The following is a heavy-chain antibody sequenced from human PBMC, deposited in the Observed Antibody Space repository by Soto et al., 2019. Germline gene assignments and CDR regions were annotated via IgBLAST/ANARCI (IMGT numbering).Heavy chain of an antibody. CDR2: IVVGSGNT. J-gene: IGHJ4*02. CDR1: GFTFTSSA. CDR3: AAELLPGIAVAGPSFDY. V-gene: IGHV1-58*02. Sequence: SVKVSCKASGFTFTSSAMQWVRQARGQRLEWIGWIVVGSGNTNYAQKFQERVTITRDMSTSTAYMELSSLRSEDTAVYYCAAELLPGIAVAGPSFDYWGQGTLVTVSS. D-gene: IGHD6-19*01.